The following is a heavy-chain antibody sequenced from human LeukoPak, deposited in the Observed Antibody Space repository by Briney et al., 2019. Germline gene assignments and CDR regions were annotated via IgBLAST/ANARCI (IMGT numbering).Heavy chain of an antibody. V-gene: IGHV4-39*01. J-gene: IGHJ4*02. Sequence: KTSETLSLTCTVSGGSISSSSYYWGWIRQPPGKGLEWIGSIYYSGSAYYNPSLKSRVTISVDTSKNQFSLKLSSVTAADTAVYYCARPRGSGSYSDYWGQGTLVTVSS. CDR2: IYYSGSA. D-gene: IGHD1-26*01. CDR3: ARPRGSGSYSDY. CDR1: GGSISSSSYY.